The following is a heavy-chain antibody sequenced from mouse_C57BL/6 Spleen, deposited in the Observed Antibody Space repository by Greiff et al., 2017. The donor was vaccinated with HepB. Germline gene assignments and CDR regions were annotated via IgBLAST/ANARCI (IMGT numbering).Heavy chain of an antibody. CDR2: IYPGSGNT. CDR1: GYTFTDYY. D-gene: IGHD3-1*01. CDR3: GRSGPIDY. Sequence: VQLQQSGAELVRPGASVKLSCKASGYTFTDYYINWVKQRPGQGLEWIARIYPGSGNTYYNEKFKGKATLTAEKSSSTAYMQLSSLTSEDSAVYICGRSGPIDYWGQGTTLTVSS. V-gene: IGHV1-76*01. J-gene: IGHJ2*01.